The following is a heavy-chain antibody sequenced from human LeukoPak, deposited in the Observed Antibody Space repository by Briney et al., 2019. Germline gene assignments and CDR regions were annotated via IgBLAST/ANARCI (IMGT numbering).Heavy chain of an antibody. J-gene: IGHJ4*02. CDR3: ATPYTSGWSLYFDN. CDR1: GFTFSSYT. D-gene: IGHD6-19*01. CDR2: ISHDGGNK. Sequence: GGSLRLSCAASGFTFSSYTMHWVRQAPDRGLEWVAVISHDGGNKYYADSVKGRFTISRDNSKNTLYLQMNGLRAEETAMYYCATPYTSGWSLYFDNWGQGTLVTVSS. V-gene: IGHV3-30-3*01.